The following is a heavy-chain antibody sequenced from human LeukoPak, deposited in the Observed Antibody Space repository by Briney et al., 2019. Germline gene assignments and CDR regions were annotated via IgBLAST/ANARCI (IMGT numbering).Heavy chain of an antibody. CDR3: ARDSSYYYDSSGYYDYYYMDV. J-gene: IGHJ6*03. Sequence: GGSLRLSCAASGFTFSSYWMSWVRQAPGKGLEWVANIKQDGSEKYYVDSVKGQFTISRDNAKNSLYLQMNSLRAEDTAVYYCARDSSYYYDSSGYYDYYYMDVWGKGTTVTVSS. V-gene: IGHV3-7*01. CDR2: IKQDGSEK. CDR1: GFTFSSYW. D-gene: IGHD3-22*01.